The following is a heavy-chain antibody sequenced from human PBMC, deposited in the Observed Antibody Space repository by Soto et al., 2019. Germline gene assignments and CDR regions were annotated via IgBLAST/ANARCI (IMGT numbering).Heavy chain of an antibody. Sequence: SETLSLTCTVSGGSISSYYWSWIRQPPGKGLEWIGYIYYSGSTNYNPSLKSRVTISVDTSKNQFSLKLSSVTAADTAVYYCAGSSNWFDPWGQGTLVTSPQ. J-gene: IGHJ5*02. D-gene: IGHD1-26*01. V-gene: IGHV4-59*01. CDR3: AGSSNWFDP. CDR2: IYYSGST. CDR1: GGSISSYY.